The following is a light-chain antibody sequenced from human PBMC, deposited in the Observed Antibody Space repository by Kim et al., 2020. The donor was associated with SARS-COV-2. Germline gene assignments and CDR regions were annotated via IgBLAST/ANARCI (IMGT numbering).Light chain of an antibody. Sequence: RVTISCTGGSSNIGAGYDVHWYQQLPGTAPKHLIYGNSNRPSGVPDRFSGSKSGTSASLAITGLQAEDEADYYCQSYDSSLSGSVFGGGTQLTVL. CDR2: GNS. V-gene: IGLV1-40*01. CDR3: QSYDSSLSGSV. CDR1: SSNIGAGYD. J-gene: IGLJ3*02.